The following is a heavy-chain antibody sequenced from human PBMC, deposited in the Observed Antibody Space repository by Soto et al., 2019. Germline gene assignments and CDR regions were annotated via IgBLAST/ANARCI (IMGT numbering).Heavy chain of an antibody. CDR1: GGSISSGGYY. D-gene: IGHD2-15*01. CDR2: INHSGST. J-gene: IGHJ6*03. Sequence: PSETLSLTCTVSGGSISSGGYYWSWIRQPPGKGLEWIGEINHSGSTNYNPSLKSRVTISVDTSKSQFSLKLSSVTAADTAVYYCARFGYCSGGSCYSRVRYYYYYMDVWGKGTTVTVSS. CDR3: ARFGYCSGGSCYSRVRYYYYYMDV. V-gene: IGHV4-39*07.